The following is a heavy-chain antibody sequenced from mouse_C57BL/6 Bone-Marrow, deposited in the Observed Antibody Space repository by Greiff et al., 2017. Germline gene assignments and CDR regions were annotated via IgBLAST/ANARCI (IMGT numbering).Heavy chain of an antibody. V-gene: IGHV1-69*01. J-gene: IGHJ3*01. CDR1: GYTFTSYW. Sequence: QVQLQQSGAELVLPGASVKLSCKASGYTFTSYWMHWVKQRPGQGLEWIGEIDPSDSYTNYNQKFKGKSTLTVDKSSSTAYMQLSSLTSEDSAVYYCARSHYSNYAWFAYWGQGTLVTVSA. D-gene: IGHD2-5*01. CDR3: ARSHYSNYAWFAY. CDR2: IDPSDSYT.